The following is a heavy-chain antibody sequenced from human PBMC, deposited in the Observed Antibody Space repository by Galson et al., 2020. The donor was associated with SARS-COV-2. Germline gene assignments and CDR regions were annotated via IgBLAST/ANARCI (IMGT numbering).Heavy chain of an antibody. CDR1: GFTFSSYS. V-gene: IGHV3-21*01. J-gene: IGHJ6*02. Sequence: PGGSLRLSCAASGFTFSSYSMNWVRQAPGKGLEWVSSISSSSSYIYYADSVKGRFTISRDNAKNSLYLQMNSLRAEDTAVYYCARDEEAQVYYYYGMDVWGQGTTVTVSS. CDR2: ISSSSSYI. CDR3: ARDEEAQVYYYYGMDV.